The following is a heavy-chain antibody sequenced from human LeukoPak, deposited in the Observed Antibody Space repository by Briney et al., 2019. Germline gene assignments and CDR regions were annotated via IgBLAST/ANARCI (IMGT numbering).Heavy chain of an antibody. CDR3: AYSTSLYSSSLGFSWFDP. Sequence: GASVKVSCKASGYTFTGYYMHWVRQAPGQGLEWMGWINPNSGGTNYAQKFQGRVTMTRDTSISTAYMELSRLRSDDTAVYYCAYSTSLYSSSLGFSWFDPWGQGTLVTVSS. CDR1: GYTFTGYY. CDR2: INPNSGGT. D-gene: IGHD6-6*01. V-gene: IGHV1-2*02. J-gene: IGHJ5*02.